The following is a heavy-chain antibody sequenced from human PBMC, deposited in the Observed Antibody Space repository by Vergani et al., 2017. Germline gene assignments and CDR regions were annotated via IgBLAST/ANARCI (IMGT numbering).Heavy chain of an antibody. D-gene: IGHD5-18*01. Sequence: QLQLQESGPGLVKPSETLSLTCTVSGGSVSSGSYYWSWIRQPPGKGLEWIGYIYYSGSTNYNPSLKSRVTISVDTSKNQFSLKLSSVTAADTAVYYCARDRVNGYSYEGYYGMDVWGQGTTVTVSS. CDR1: GGSVSSGSYY. CDR3: ARDRVNGYSYEGYYGMDV. V-gene: IGHV4-61*01. CDR2: IYYSGST. J-gene: IGHJ6*02.